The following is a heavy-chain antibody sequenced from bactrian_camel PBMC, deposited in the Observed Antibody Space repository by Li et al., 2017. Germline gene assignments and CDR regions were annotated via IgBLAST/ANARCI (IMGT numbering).Heavy chain of an antibody. CDR3: AAEPKYGAGFFIIMGPSDNAA. D-gene: IGHD6*01. CDR1: GPSVLRTWC. CDR2: INTERTV. V-gene: IGHV3S53*01. J-gene: IGHJ6*01. Sequence: VQLVESGGASVRAGGSLRLSCQAYLGPSVLRTWCMGWFRQGPRKTREGVALINTERTVTYADSVKGRFAISEDGANNTLYLHMSDLKPEDTAMYHCAAEPKYGAGFFIIMGPSDNAAWGQGTQVTVS.